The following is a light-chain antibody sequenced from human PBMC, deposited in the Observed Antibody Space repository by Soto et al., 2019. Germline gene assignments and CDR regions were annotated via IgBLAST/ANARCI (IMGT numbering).Light chain of an antibody. V-gene: IGKV1-13*02. CDR3: QQFNSYPIT. CDR1: QGISSA. CDR2: GAS. J-gene: IGKJ5*01. Sequence: AIQLTQSPSSLSSSVGDRDTITCRASQGISSALAWYHQKPGKAPKLLIYGASTLESGVPSRFSGSGSGTDFTLTISSLQPEDFATYYCQQFNSYPITFGQGTRLEIK.